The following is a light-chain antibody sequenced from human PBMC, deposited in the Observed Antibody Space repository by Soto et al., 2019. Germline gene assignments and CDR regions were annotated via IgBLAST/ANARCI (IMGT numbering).Light chain of an antibody. CDR2: ANT. Sequence: QSVLTQPPSVSGAPGQWVSVSCTGSSSNVGARYGVHWYQQLPGTAPKLLIYANTNRPSGVPDRFSGSKSGTSASLAITGLQVEDEADYYCQSYDSSLGGYVFGTGTKVTVL. J-gene: IGLJ1*01. V-gene: IGLV1-40*01. CDR3: QSYDSSLGGYV. CDR1: SSNVGARYG.